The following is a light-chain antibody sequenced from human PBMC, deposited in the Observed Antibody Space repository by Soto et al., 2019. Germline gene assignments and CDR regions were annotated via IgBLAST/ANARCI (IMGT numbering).Light chain of an antibody. J-gene: IGKJ4*01. Sequence: DIQMTQSPSSLSASVGDRVTITCRASQSISNYLNWYQQKPGKAPNLLIYAASSLQSGVPSRFSGSGSGTDFTLTISSLQPEDFATYYCQQSYGTPSTFGGGTKVEIK. V-gene: IGKV1-39*01. CDR1: QSISNY. CDR2: AAS. CDR3: QQSYGTPST.